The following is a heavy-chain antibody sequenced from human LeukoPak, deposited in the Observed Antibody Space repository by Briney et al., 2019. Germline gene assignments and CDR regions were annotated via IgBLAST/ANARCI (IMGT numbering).Heavy chain of an antibody. Sequence: GGSLRLSCAASGFTVSGNYMSWVRQAPGKGLEWVSVFYADGSTYYADSAKGRFTISRDNSKNTLYLQMNSLRAEDTAVYYCARGDGYNFFDSWGQGTLVTVSS. D-gene: IGHD5-24*01. CDR2: FYADGST. J-gene: IGHJ4*02. V-gene: IGHV3-66*01. CDR3: ARGDGYNFFDS. CDR1: GFTVSGNY.